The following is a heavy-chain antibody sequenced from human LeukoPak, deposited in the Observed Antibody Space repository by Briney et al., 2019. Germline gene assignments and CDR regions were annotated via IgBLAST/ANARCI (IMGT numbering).Heavy chain of an antibody. CDR2: IYSGGST. V-gene: IGHV3-53*04. J-gene: IGHJ6*02. CDR3: ARGGSGSYYNSVYYYYGMDV. D-gene: IGHD3-10*01. CDR1: GFTVSSNY. Sequence: GGSLRLSCAASGFTVSSNYMCWVRQAPGKGLEWVSVIYSGGSTYYADSVKGRFTISRHNSKNTLYLQMNSLRAEDTAVYYCARGGSGSYYNSVYYYYGMDVWGQGTTVTVSS.